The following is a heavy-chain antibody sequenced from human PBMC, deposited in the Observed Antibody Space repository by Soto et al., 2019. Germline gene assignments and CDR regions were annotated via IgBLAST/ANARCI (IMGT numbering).Heavy chain of an antibody. Sequence: ASVKVSCKASAYTFTSYDINWVRQATGQGLEWMGWMNPNSGNTGYAQKFQGRVTMTRNTSISTAYMELSSLRSDDTAVYYCARVPLMVYARALGYWGQGTLVTVS. CDR2: MNPNSGNT. J-gene: IGHJ4*02. D-gene: IGHD2-8*01. CDR3: ARVPLMVYARALGY. CDR1: AYTFTSYD. V-gene: IGHV1-8*01.